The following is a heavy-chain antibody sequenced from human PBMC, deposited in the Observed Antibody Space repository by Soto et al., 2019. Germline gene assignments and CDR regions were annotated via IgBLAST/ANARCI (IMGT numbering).Heavy chain of an antibody. Sequence: QVQVVQSGDEVKKPGASVKVSCKASGYTFTNYGFSWVRQAPGQGLEWMGWMSGYNGNTKYAEKFQGRVTMTTDTSTSTAHMELGSLRSDETAVYYCAGEGLASYSCYGMDAGGQGTAVTVSS. D-gene: IGHD2-21*01. CDR2: MSGYNGNT. CDR3: AGEGLASYSCYGMDA. V-gene: IGHV1-18*01. J-gene: IGHJ6*02. CDR1: GYTFTNYG.